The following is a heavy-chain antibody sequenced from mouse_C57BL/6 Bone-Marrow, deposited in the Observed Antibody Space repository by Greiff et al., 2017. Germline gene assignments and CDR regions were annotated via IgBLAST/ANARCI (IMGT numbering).Heavy chain of an antibody. CDR1: GFTFSSYA. D-gene: IGHD1-1*01. CDR2: ISDGGSYT. V-gene: IGHV5-4*01. J-gene: IGHJ3*01. Sequence: EVQGVESGGGLVKPGGSLKFSCAASGFTFSSYAMSWVRQTPEKRLEWVATISDGGSYTYYPDNVKGRFTISRDNDTNNLYLQMSHLKSEDTAIYYCARDPASYYYGSSRFAYWGQGTLVTVSA. CDR3: ARDPASYYYGSSRFAY.